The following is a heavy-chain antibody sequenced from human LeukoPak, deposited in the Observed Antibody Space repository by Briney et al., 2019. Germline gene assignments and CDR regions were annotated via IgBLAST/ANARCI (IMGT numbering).Heavy chain of an antibody. J-gene: IGHJ4*02. D-gene: IGHD5-18*01. Sequence: GESLKISCKGSGYSFTSYWIGWVRQMPGKGLEWMGIIYPGDSDARYSPSFQGQVTISADKSISTAYLQWSSLEASDTAMYYCARPSRSYGYDGGFDYWGQGTLVTVSS. CDR3: ARPSRSYGYDGGFDY. CDR1: GYSFTSYW. CDR2: IYPGDSDA. V-gene: IGHV5-51*01.